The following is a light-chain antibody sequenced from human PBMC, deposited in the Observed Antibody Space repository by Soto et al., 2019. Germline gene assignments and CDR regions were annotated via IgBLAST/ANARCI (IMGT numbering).Light chain of an antibody. CDR3: QHYNSYSEA. CDR1: QTIRSR. CDR2: KAS. V-gene: IGKV1-5*03. Sequence: QMTQSPSTLSGSVGDRVTITCRASQTIRSRLTWYQQKPGKAPKPLIYKASTLKSGVPSRFSGSGSGTEFTLTISSLQPDDFATYYRQHYNSYSEAFGQGTKV. J-gene: IGKJ1*01.